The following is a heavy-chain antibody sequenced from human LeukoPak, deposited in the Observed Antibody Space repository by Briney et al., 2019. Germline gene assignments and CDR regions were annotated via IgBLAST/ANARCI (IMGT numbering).Heavy chain of an antibody. D-gene: IGHD6-13*01. CDR2: IWYDGSNK. Sequence: GGSLRPSCAASGFTFSSYGMHWVRQAPGKGLEWVAVIWYDGSNKYYADSVKGRFTISRDNSKNTLYLQMNSLRAEDTAVYYCARDSGIAAAVFGYWGQGTLVTVSS. CDR1: GFTFSSYG. J-gene: IGHJ4*02. V-gene: IGHV3-33*01. CDR3: ARDSGIAAAVFGY.